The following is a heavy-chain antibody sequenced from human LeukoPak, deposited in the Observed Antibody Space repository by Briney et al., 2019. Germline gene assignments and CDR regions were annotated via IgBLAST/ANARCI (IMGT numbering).Heavy chain of an antibody. D-gene: IGHD3-3*01. J-gene: IGHJ4*02. Sequence: SETLSLTCAVYGGSFSGYYWSWIRQPPGKGLEWIGEINHSGSTNYNPSLKSRVTISVDTSKNQFSLKLSSATAADTAVYYCARDRAYYDFWSAHRGDYWGQGTLVTVSS. CDR3: ARDRAYYDFWSAHRGDY. CDR1: GGSFSGYY. V-gene: IGHV4-34*01. CDR2: INHSGST.